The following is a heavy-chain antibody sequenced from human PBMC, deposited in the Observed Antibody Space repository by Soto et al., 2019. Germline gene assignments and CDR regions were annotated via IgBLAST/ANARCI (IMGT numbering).Heavy chain of an antibody. CDR1: GFTVSSNY. CDR2: IYSGGSA. Sequence: EVQLVESGGGLVQPGGSLRLSCAASGFTVSSNYMSWVRQAPGKWLECVSVIYSGGSAYYADSVKGRFTISRDNSKNTLYLQMNSLRAEDTAVYDCARHGYSYGGGYFDYWGQGTLVTVSA. J-gene: IGHJ4*02. D-gene: IGHD5-18*01. V-gene: IGHV3-66*04. CDR3: ARHGYSYGGGYFDY.